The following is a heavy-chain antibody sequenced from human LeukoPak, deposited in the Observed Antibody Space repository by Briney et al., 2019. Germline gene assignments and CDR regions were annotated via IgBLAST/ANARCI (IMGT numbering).Heavy chain of an antibody. CDR2: IYYSGST. Sequence: SETLSLTCTVSGGSISSYYWSWIRQHPGKGLEWIGYIYYSGSTNYNPSLKSRVTISVDTSKNQFSLKLSSVTAADTAVYYCARDALRYYYYYMDVWGKGTTVTLSS. CDR1: GGSISSYY. J-gene: IGHJ6*03. V-gene: IGHV4-59*01. D-gene: IGHD3-16*01. CDR3: ARDALRYYYYYMDV.